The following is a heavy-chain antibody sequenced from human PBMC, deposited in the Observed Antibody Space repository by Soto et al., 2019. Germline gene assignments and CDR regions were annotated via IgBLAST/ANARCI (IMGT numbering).Heavy chain of an antibody. V-gene: IGHV4-59*01. J-gene: IGHJ6*03. Sequence: SETLSLTCTVSGGSMSSYYWSWIRQPPGKGLEWIGYIYYSGSTNYNPSLKSRVTISVDTSKNQFSLKLSSVTAADTAVYYCARQAIYSGYGYYYYMDVWGKGPTVTVSS. CDR3: ARQAIYSGYGYYYYMDV. CDR1: GGSMSSYY. CDR2: IYYSGST. D-gene: IGHD5-12*01.